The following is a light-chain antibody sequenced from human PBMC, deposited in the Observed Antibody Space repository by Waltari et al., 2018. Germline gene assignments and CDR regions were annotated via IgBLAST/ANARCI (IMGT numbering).Light chain of an antibody. CDR3: YSSDSTGRRV. V-gene: IGLV3-10*01. CDR2: KET. Sequence: SYELTQTPSVSVSPGQTARITCSGHALPRKYAYWFQQKAGRAPRLVIYKETTRPSGLPERVSGTSSGTVATLTITGAQVDDEADCYCYSSDSTGRRVFGGGTTVVVL. CDR1: ALPRKY. J-gene: IGLJ1*01.